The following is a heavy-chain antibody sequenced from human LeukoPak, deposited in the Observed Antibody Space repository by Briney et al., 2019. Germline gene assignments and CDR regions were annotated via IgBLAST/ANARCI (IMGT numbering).Heavy chain of an antibody. V-gene: IGHV1-46*01. CDR1: GYTFTSYY. CDR2: INPSGGST. Sequence: ASVKVSCKPSGYTFTSYYMHWVRQAPGQGLEWIGIINPSGGSTSYAQKFQGRVTMTRDTSTSTVYMELSSLRSEDTAVYYCARDLEDYYDSSGYYLCYWGQGTLVTVSS. J-gene: IGHJ4*02. D-gene: IGHD3-22*01. CDR3: ARDLEDYYDSSGYYLCY.